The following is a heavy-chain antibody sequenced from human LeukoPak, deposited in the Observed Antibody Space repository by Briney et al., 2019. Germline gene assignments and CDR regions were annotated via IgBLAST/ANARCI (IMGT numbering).Heavy chain of an antibody. CDR3: ARRVGYDSSGYEFDY. CDR2: MYYSGIT. V-gene: IGHV4-39*07. CDR1: GGSISSSSYY. D-gene: IGHD3-22*01. J-gene: IGHJ4*02. Sequence: MTSETLSLTCTVSGGSISSSSYYWGWIRQPPGKGLEWIGSMYYSGITYYNPSLKSRVTISVDMSKNQFSLKLSSVTAADTAVYYCARRVGYDSSGYEFDYWGQGTLVTVSS.